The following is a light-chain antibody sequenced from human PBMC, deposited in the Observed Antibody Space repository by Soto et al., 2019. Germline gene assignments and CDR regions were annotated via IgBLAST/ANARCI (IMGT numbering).Light chain of an antibody. J-gene: IGKJ5*01. CDR1: QSVSSY. Sequence: DIQMTQYPSSLSASVGDRIIITCRASQSVSSYLNWYQQKPGKAPRLLIYAASHLQTGVPSRFRGTGSATHFTLTISSLQPEDFATYYCQQSYRAVTFGQGTRLEI. V-gene: IGKV1-39*01. CDR2: AAS. CDR3: QQSYRAVT.